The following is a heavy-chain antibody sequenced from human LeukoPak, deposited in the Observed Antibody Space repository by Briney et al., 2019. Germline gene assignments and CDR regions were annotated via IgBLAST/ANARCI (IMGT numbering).Heavy chain of an antibody. CDR2: ISSSGSTT. CDR1: GFTFSDYA. Sequence: GGSLRLSCSASGFTFSDYAMHWVRQAPGKGLEWVSYISSSGSTTYYADSVKGRFTISRDNAKNSLYLQMNSLRDEDMAVYYCARDRFAGSGYFDYWGQGSLVTVSS. J-gene: IGHJ4*02. CDR3: ARDRFAGSGYFDY. V-gene: IGHV3-48*02. D-gene: IGHD3-22*01.